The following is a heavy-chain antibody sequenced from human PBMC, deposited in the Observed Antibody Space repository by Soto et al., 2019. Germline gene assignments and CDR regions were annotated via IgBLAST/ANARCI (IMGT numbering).Heavy chain of an antibody. CDR2: NNPNSGGT. J-gene: IGHJ3*02. CDR1: GYTFTGYY. Sequence: QVQLVQSGAEVKKPGASVQVSCKASGYTFTGYYMHWVRQAPGQGLEWMGWNNPNSGGTNYAQKFQGWVTMTRDTSISTAYMELSRLRSDDTAVYYCARDGGRDRSGWYDAFDIWGQGTMVTVSS. D-gene: IGHD6-19*01. CDR3: ARDGGRDRSGWYDAFDI. V-gene: IGHV1-2*04.